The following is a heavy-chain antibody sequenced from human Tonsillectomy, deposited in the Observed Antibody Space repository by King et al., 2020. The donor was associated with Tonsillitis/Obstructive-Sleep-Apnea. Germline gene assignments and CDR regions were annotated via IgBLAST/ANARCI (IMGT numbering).Heavy chain of an antibody. CDR1: GYTFTSYA. V-gene: IGHV7-4-1*02. D-gene: IGHD2/OR15-2a*01. Sequence: VQLVQSGSELKKPGASVKGSCKASGYTFTSYAMNCVRQAPGQGLEWMGWINTNTGNPTYAQCFTGRFVFSLDTSVSTAYLQNSSLKAEDTAVYYCARIKIFPSSSSYWYFDLWGRGTLVTVSS. CDR2: INTNTGNP. CDR3: ARIKIFPSSSSYWYFDL. J-gene: IGHJ2*01.